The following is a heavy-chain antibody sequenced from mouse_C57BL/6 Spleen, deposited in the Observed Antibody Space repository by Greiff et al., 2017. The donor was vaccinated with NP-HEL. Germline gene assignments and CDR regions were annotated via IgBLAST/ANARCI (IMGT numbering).Heavy chain of an antibody. J-gene: IGHJ1*03. CDR2: IYPRSGNT. V-gene: IGHV1-81*01. CDR3: LITTVVEYFDV. Sequence: VQLVESGAELARPGASVKLSCKASGYTFTSYGISWVKQRTGQGLEWIGEIYPRSGNTYYNEKFKGKATLTADKSSSTAYMELRSLTSEDSAVYFCLITTVVEYFDVWGTGTTVTVSS. CDR1: GYTFTSYG. D-gene: IGHD1-1*01.